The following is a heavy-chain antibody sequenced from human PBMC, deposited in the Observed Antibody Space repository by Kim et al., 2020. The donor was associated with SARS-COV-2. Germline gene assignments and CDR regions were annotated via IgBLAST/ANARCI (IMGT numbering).Heavy chain of an antibody. CDR1: GGSISSYY. D-gene: IGHD6-19*01. CDR3: ARGVEPWLAHY. CDR2: IYYSGST. J-gene: IGHJ4*02. V-gene: IGHV4-59*13. Sequence: SETLSLTCTVSGGSISSYYWSWIRQPPGKGLEWIGYIYYSGSTNYNPSLKSRVTISVDTSKNQFSLKLSSVTAADTAVYYCARGVEPWLAHYWGQGTLVTVSS.